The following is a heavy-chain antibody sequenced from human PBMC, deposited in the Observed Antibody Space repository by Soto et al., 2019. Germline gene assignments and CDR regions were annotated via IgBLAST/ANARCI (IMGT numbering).Heavy chain of an antibody. CDR3: ARDYYYDSSGSSSAGFDY. CDR1: GYTFTSYG. V-gene: IGHV1-18*01. Sequence: GASVKVSCKASGYTFTSYGISWVRQAPGQGLEWMGWISAYNGNTNYAQKLQGRVTMTTDTSTSTAYMELRSLRSDDTAVYYCARDYYYDSSGSSSAGFDYWGQGTLVTVSS. J-gene: IGHJ4*02. CDR2: ISAYNGNT. D-gene: IGHD3-22*01.